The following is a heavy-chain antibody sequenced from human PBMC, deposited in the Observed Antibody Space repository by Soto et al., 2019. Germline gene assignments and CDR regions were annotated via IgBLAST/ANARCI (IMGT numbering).Heavy chain of an antibody. J-gene: IGHJ5*02. Sequence: PGGSLRLSCAASGFTFSSYGMHWVRQAPGKGLEWVAVISYDGSNKYYADSVKGRFTISRDNSKNTLYLQMNSLRAEDTAVYYRAKWPLNYGSGSLNWFDPWGQGTLVTVSS. D-gene: IGHD3-10*01. CDR3: AKWPLNYGSGSLNWFDP. CDR1: GFTFSSYG. V-gene: IGHV3-30*18. CDR2: ISYDGSNK.